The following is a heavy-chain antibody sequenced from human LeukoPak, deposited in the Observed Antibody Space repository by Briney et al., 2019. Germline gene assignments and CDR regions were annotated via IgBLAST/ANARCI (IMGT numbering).Heavy chain of an antibody. J-gene: IGHJ4*02. CDR2: ISSSSSYI. CDR1: GFTFSSYS. D-gene: IGHD3-22*01. V-gene: IGHV3-21*01. Sequence: GGSLRLSCAASGFTFSSYSMNWVRQAPGKGLEWVSSISSSSSYIYYADSVKGRFTISRDNAKNSLYLQMNSLRAEDTAVYYCARDGSYYYDSSGMDYWGQGTLVTVSS. CDR3: ARDGSYYYDSSGMDY.